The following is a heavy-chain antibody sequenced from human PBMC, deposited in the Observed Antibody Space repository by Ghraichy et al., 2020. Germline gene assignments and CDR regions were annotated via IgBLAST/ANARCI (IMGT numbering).Heavy chain of an antibody. CDR3: ATAGYSGTPRER. CDR2: FYYSSLIT. Sequence: SETLSLTCTVSGASVRSGSYFWTWIRQTPGRGLEWIGYFYYSSLITNYKSSLQSRVTISVDTSKNQVSLNLTSWTAADTAVYYCATAGYSGTPRERWGPGTLVTVSS. D-gene: IGHD1-26*01. CDR1: GASVRSGSYF. V-gene: IGHV4-61*01. J-gene: IGHJ4*02.